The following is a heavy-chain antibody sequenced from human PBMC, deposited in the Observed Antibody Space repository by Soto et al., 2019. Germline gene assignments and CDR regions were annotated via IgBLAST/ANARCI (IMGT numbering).Heavy chain of an antibody. D-gene: IGHD2-8*02. CDR1: GDSVSSNSAA. CDR3: ARVSGDDVTGHAHMDV. J-gene: IGHJ6*03. V-gene: IGHV6-1*01. CDR2: TYYRSKWYI. Sequence: QVQLQQSGPGLVKPSQTLSLTCDISGDSVSSNSAAWNWIRQTPSRGLEWLGRTYYRSKWYINYAVSVKRPMTVNRATSKNHISLPLSFVTPEASAVYYCARVSGDDVTGHAHMDVWGKGTTVTV.